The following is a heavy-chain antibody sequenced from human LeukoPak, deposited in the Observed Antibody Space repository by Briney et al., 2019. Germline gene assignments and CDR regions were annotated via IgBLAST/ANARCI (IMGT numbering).Heavy chain of an antibody. D-gene: IGHD3-10*01. J-gene: IGHJ4*02. CDR2: IYYSGST. Sequence: SQTLSLTCTVSGGSISSGDYYWSWIRQPPGKGLEWIGYIYYSGSTYYNPSLKSRVTISVDTSKNQFSLKLSSVTAADTAVYYCARDTMVRGIWISIGLDYWGQGTLVTVSS. V-gene: IGHV4-30-4*08. CDR3: ARDTMVRGIWISIGLDY. CDR1: GGSISSGDYY.